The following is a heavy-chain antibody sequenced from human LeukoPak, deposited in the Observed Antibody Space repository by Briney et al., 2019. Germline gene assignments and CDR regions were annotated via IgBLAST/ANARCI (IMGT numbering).Heavy chain of an antibody. CDR1: GYTFTGYY. CDR3: ARAPSKYYDILTGYGFPYYYYYMDV. CDR2: INPNSGGT. Sequence: ASVKVSCKASGYTFTGYYMHWVRQAPGQGLEWMGWINPNSGGTNYAQKFQGRVTMTRDTSISTAYMELSRLRSDDTAVYYCARAPSKYYDILTGYGFPYYYYYMDVWGKGTTVTVSS. J-gene: IGHJ6*03. D-gene: IGHD3-9*01. V-gene: IGHV1-2*02.